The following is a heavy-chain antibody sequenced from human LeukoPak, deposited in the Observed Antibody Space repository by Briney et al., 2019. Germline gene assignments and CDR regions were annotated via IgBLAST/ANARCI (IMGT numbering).Heavy chain of an antibody. V-gene: IGHV3-74*01. CDR1: GFTFSSYW. J-gene: IGHJ4*02. D-gene: IGHD3-10*01. CDR3: ARDLTWFGELSPYYFDY. CDR2: INSDGSST. Sequence: GGSLRLSCAASGFTFSSYWMHWVRQAPGKGLVWVSRINSDGSSTSYADSVKGRFTISRDNAKNTLYLQMNSLRAEDTAVYYCARDLTWFGELSPYYFDYWGQGTLVTVSS.